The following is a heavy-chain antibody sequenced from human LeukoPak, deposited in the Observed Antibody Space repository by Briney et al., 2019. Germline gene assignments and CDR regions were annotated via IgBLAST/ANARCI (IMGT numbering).Heavy chain of an antibody. J-gene: IGHJ6*03. CDR1: GGSISSYY. V-gene: IGHV4-4*07. Sequence: SETLSLTCTVSGGSISSYYRSWIRQPAGKGLEWIGRIYTSGSTNYNPSLKSRVTMSVDTCKNQFSLKLSSVTAADTAVYYCARGYTSSSWHNPYYYYYYMDVWGKGTTVTVSS. CDR3: ARGYTSSSWHNPYYYYYYMDV. CDR2: IYTSGST. D-gene: IGHD6-13*01.